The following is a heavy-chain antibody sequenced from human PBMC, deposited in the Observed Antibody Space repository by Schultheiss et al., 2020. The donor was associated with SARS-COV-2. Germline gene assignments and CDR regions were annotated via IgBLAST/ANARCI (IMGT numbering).Heavy chain of an antibody. CDR2: IYHSGST. CDR3: ASSTAMVDRRWRWFDP. Sequence: SETLSLTCAVSGGSISSSNWWSWVRQPPGKGLEWIGEIYHSGSTNYNPSLKSRVTISVDTSKNQFSLKLSSVTAADTAVYYCASSTAMVDRRWRWFDPWGQGTLVTVSS. V-gene: IGHV4-4*02. D-gene: IGHD5-18*01. J-gene: IGHJ5*02. CDR1: GGSISSSNW.